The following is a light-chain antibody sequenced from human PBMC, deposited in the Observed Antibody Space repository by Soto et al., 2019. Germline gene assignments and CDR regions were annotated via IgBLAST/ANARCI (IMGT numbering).Light chain of an antibody. CDR2: LAS. J-gene: IGKJ2*01. V-gene: IGKV1-5*03. Sequence: DILMTQSPSTLSASVGDRVTITCRASQSISSWLAWYQQKPGKAPKVLIYLASSLESGVPSRFSGSGSGTEFTLTISSLQPDDVATYYCQQYNSKYTFGQGTKLEIK. CDR3: QQYNSKYT. CDR1: QSISSW.